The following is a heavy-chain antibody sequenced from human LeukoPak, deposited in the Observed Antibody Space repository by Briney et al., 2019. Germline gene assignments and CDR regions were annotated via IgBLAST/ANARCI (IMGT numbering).Heavy chain of an antibody. CDR3: ARWNYDIWTGHRYFDY. Sequence: SETLSLTCNVSGDSIRGFYWGWIRQPPGKGLEWIGYFDYSGGSNYNPALESRVIISVDTSKNQFSLKLRSLTAADTAVYYCARWNYDIWTGHRYFDYWGQGTLVTVSS. V-gene: IGHV4-59*01. CDR1: GDSIRGFY. CDR2: FDYSGGS. J-gene: IGHJ4*02. D-gene: IGHD3/OR15-3a*01.